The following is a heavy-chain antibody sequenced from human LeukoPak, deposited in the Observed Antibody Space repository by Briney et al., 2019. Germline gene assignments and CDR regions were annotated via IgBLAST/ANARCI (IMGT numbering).Heavy chain of an antibody. Sequence: GRSLRLSCAASGFTFSSYAMHWVRQAPGKGLEWVAVISYDGSNKYYADSVKGRFTISRDNSKNTLYLQMNSLKTEDTAVYYCTTDCSGGSCTREAFDYWGQGTLVTVSS. CDR2: ISYDGSNK. J-gene: IGHJ4*02. D-gene: IGHD2-15*01. CDR1: GFTFSSYA. CDR3: TTDCSGGSCTREAFDY. V-gene: IGHV3-30-3*01.